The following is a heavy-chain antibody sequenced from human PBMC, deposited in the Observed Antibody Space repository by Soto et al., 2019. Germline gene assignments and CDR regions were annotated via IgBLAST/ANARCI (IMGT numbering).Heavy chain of an antibody. J-gene: IGHJ3*02. CDR2: IIPIFGTA. Sequence: SVKVSCKASGGTFSSYSISWVRQAPGQGLEWMGGIIPIFGTANYAQKFQGRVTITADKSTSTAYMELSSLRSEDTAVYYCARVRYTMIVVEAFDIWGQGTMVTVSS. CDR1: GGTFSSYS. CDR3: ARVRYTMIVVEAFDI. D-gene: IGHD3-22*01. V-gene: IGHV1-69*06.